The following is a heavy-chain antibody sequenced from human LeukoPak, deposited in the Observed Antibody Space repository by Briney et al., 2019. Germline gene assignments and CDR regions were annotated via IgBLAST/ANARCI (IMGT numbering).Heavy chain of an antibody. CDR3: TTDLVFYYDSSGYY. CDR2: IKSKTDGGTT. D-gene: IGHD3-22*01. V-gene: IGHV3-15*01. Sequence: PGGSLRLSCAASGFTFSNAWMSWVCQAPGKGLEWVGRIKSKTDGGTTDYAAPVKGRFTISRDDSKNTLYLQMNSLKAEDTAVYYCTTDLVFYYDSSGYYWGQGTLVTVSS. J-gene: IGHJ4*02. CDR1: GFTFSNAW.